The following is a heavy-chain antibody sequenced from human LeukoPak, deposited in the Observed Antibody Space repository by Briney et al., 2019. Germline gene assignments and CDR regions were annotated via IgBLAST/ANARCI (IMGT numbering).Heavy chain of an antibody. D-gene: IGHD3-10*01. CDR1: GFTFSSYG. J-gene: IGHJ6*02. Sequence: TGGSLRLSCAASGFTFSSYGMHWVRQAPGKGLEWVAVISYDGSNKYYADSVKGRFTISRDNSKNTLYLQMNSLRAEDTAVYHCAKRVVMGRFGEGYGMDVWGQGTTVTVSS. CDR3: AKRVVMGRFGEGYGMDV. CDR2: ISYDGSNK. V-gene: IGHV3-30*18.